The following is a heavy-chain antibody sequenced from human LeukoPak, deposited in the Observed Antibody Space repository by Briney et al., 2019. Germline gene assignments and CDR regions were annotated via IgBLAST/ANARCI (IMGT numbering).Heavy chain of an antibody. Sequence: GGSLRLSCAASGFTFSTYWMHWVRQVPGKGLVWVSRVNREGTTSAYADSVKGRFTISRDNAKNSLYLQMNSLRAEDTAVYYCACLVGATQDVWGKGTTVIVSS. CDR1: GFTFSTYW. V-gene: IGHV3-74*01. J-gene: IGHJ6*04. CDR3: ACLVGATQDV. CDR2: VNREGTTS. D-gene: IGHD1-26*01.